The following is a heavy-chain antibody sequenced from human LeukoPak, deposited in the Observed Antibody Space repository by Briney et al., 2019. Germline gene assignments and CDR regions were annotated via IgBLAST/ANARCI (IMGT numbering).Heavy chain of an antibody. CDR2: VSGSGGST. D-gene: IGHD4/OR15-4a*01. CDR3: AKDCAYGAHAFDY. V-gene: IGHV3-23*01. CDR1: GFTFGTSA. J-gene: IGHJ4*02. Sequence: GGSLRLSCAASGFTFGTSAMSWVRQAPGKGLEWVASVSGSGGSTYYADSVKGRFTISRDNSKNTPYLQMNSLRAEDTAVYYCAKDCAYGAHAFDYWGQGSLVTVSS.